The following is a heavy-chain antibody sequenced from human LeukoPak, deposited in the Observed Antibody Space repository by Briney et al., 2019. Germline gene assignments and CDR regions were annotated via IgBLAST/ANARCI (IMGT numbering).Heavy chain of an antibody. CDR2: ISYDGTKK. CDR1: GFSLRNYA. Sequence: GRSLRLSCVASGFSLRNYAMHWVRQAPGKGLEWVSLISYDGTKKYYADSVRGRFTISRDNSKNTLYLQMNSLRAEDTAIYYCAKCITIFGVVRYFDYWGQGTLVIVSS. CDR3: AKCITIFGVVRYFDY. J-gene: IGHJ4*02. D-gene: IGHD3-3*01. V-gene: IGHV3-30*04.